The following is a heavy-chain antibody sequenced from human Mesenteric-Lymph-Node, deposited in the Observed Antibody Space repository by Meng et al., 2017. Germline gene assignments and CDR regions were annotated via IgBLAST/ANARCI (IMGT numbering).Heavy chain of an antibody. J-gene: IGHJ3*02. Sequence: GESLKIPWAASGFTVSSNYMSWVRQAPGKGLEWVSVIYSGGSTYYADSVKGRFTISRDNSKNTLYLQMNSLRAEDTAVYYCARDLYYDSSGMPPDAFDIWGQGTMVTVSS. CDR2: IYSGGST. V-gene: IGHV3-66*02. D-gene: IGHD3-22*01. CDR1: GFTVSSNY. CDR3: ARDLYYDSSGMPPDAFDI.